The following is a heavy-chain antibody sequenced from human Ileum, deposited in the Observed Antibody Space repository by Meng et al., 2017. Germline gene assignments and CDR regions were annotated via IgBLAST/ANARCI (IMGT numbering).Heavy chain of an antibody. V-gene: IGHV4-61*08. J-gene: IGHJ4*02. Sequence: VQLQESGPGLVMPSETLSLICTVSGGSVSRAGYQWGWIRQPPGKGLEWIGYASTNYNPSLKSRVTISLDTSRNQFSLSLSSVTAADTAVYYCARDHMGSLDYWGQGILVTVSS. CDR3: ARDHMGSLDY. CDR2: AST. D-gene: IGHD1-26*01. CDR1: GGSVSRAGYQ.